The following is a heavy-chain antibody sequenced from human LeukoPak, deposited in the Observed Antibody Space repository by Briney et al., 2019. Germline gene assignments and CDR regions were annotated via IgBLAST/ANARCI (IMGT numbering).Heavy chain of an antibody. CDR1: GGSFSSGGYY. CDR3: ARVGYGGATGFDS. CDR2: IYYSGST. V-gene: IGHV4-31*01. Sequence: SQTLSLTCTVSGGSFSSGGYYWSWIRQHPGKGLAWIGYIYYSGSTYYNPSLRSPVTISLDTSKNQFSLKLSSVTAADMAVYYCARVGYGGATGFDSWGQGTLVTVSS. J-gene: IGHJ4*02. D-gene: IGHD4-23*01.